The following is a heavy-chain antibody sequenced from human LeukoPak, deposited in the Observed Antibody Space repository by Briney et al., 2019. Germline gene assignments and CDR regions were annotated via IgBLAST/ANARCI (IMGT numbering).Heavy chain of an antibody. CDR3: AKRRFTGYYYYYMDV. CDR2: ISGSGGST. CDR1: GFTFSSYA. V-gene: IGHV3-23*01. J-gene: IGHJ6*03. Sequence: PGGSLRLSCAASGFTFSSYAMSWVRQAPGKGLEWVSAISGSGGSTYYADSVKGRFTISRDNSKNTLYLQMNNLRAEDTAVYYCAKRRFTGYYYYYMDVWGKGTTVTVSS. D-gene: IGHD3-9*01.